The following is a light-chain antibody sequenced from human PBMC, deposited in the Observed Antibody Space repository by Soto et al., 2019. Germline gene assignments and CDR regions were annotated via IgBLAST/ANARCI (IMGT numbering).Light chain of an antibody. CDR3: QESSYWPPIT. V-gene: IGKV3-11*01. Sequence: EILLTQSPATLSLSPGERATLSCSASQSVSSYLAWYQQNPGQAPRLLIYDASNRATGIPARFSGSGSGTDFTLTISSLEPEDFAVYSCQESSYWPPITFGQGTRLEIK. J-gene: IGKJ5*01. CDR1: QSVSSY. CDR2: DAS.